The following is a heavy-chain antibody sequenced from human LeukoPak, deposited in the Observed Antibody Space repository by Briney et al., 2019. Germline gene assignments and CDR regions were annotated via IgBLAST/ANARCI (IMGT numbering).Heavy chain of an antibody. J-gene: IGHJ4*02. CDR1: GYTFTSYD. CDR2: MNPNSGNT. D-gene: IGHD6-19*01. Sequence: ASVKVSCKASGYTFTSYDINWVRQATGQGLEWMGWMNPNSGNTGYAQKFQGRVTMTRNTSISTAYMELSSLRSEDTAVYYCARGLKWLEVFDYWGQGTLVTVSS. V-gene: IGHV1-8*02. CDR3: ARGLKWLEVFDY.